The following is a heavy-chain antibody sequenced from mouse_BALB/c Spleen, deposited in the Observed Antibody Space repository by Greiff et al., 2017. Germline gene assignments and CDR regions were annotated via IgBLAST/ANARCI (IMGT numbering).Heavy chain of an antibody. D-gene: IGHD1-1*01. CDR1: GYTFSSYW. V-gene: IGHV1-9*01. CDR2: ILPGSGST. Sequence: QVQLKQSGAELMKPGASVKISCKATGYTFSSYWIEWVKQRPGHGLEWIGEILPGSGSTNYNEKFKGKATFTADTSSNTAYMQLSSLTSEDSAVYYCARSDYYGSSPAWFAYWGQGTLVTVSA. J-gene: IGHJ3*01. CDR3: ARSDYYGSSPAWFAY.